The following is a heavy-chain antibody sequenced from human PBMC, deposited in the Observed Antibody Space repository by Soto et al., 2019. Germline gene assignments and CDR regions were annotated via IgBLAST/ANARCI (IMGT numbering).Heavy chain of an antibody. D-gene: IGHD2-15*01. Sequence: ASVKVSCKASGYTLTSYAMHWVRQAPGQRLEWMGWINAGSGDTKYSQKFQGRVSIIRDTSANTAYIELSSLRSEDTAVYYCARDPLGYCSGGSCYSVYFDYWGQGTLVTVSS. CDR3: ARDPLGYCSGGSCYSVYFDY. CDR1: GYTLTSYA. V-gene: IGHV1-3*01. J-gene: IGHJ4*02. CDR2: INAGSGDT.